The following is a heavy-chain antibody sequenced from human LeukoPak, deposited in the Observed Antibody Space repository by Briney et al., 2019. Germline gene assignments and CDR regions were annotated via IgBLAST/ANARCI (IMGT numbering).Heavy chain of an antibody. V-gene: IGHV1-2*02. CDR3: ARDPPNDYGGNSFGY. Sequence: ASVKVSCKASGYTFTGYYMHWVRQAPGQGLEWMGWINPNSGGINYAQKFQGRVTMTRDTSISTAYMELSRLRSDDTAVYYCARDPPNDYGGNSFGYWGQGTLVTVSS. D-gene: IGHD4-23*01. J-gene: IGHJ4*02. CDR2: INPNSGGI. CDR1: GYTFTGYY.